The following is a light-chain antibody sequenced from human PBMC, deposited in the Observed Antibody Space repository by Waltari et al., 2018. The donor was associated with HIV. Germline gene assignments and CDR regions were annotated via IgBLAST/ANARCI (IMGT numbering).Light chain of an antibody. V-gene: IGKV4-1*01. CDR2: WAT. CDR3: QQYYITPPT. J-gene: IGKJ1*01. CDR1: QSVFSTSNKKSY. Sequence: DVVMTQSPDVLKGSLGERVTINCKSSQSVFSTSNKKSYLAWYQQRPGQTPNLLVYWATTRVSGVPARVSGSGSGTDFTLTINNLQAEDAAIYYCQQYYITPPTFGQGTKVEI.